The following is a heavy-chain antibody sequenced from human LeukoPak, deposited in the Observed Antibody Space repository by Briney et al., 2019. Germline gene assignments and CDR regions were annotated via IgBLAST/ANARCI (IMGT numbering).Heavy chain of an antibody. Sequence: SETLSLTCTVSGGSISSSSYYWAWIRLPPGKGLEWIGSVCYGRSTYYNPSLKSRVTISVVTSKNQFSLKLTSVTAADTAVNYCTRHTCSGGSCYSVDWFDPWGQGTLVTVSS. CDR2: VCYGRST. D-gene: IGHD2-15*01. CDR3: TRHTCSGGSCYSVDWFDP. J-gene: IGHJ5*02. V-gene: IGHV4-39*01. CDR1: GGSISSSSYY.